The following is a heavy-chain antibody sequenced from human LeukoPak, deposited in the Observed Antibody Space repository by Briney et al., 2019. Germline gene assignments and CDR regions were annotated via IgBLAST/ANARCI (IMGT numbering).Heavy chain of an antibody. CDR1: GGSISDNY. D-gene: IGHD6-13*01. Sequence: SETLSLTCTVSGGSISDNYWSWIRQPPGKGLEWIGYIYNSGTTKYNPSLKSRVTMSVDTSKNQFSLKLSSVTAADTAVYYCARGPRGSSWYLRPPRDYYYYYMDVWGKGTTVTVSS. V-gene: IGHV4-59*12. J-gene: IGHJ6*03. CDR3: ARGPRGSSWYLRPPRDYYYYYMDV. CDR2: IYNSGTT.